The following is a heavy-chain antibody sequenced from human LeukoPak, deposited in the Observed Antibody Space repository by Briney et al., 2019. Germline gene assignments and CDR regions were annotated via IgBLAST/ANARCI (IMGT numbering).Heavy chain of an antibody. Sequence: GGSLRLSCAASGFTFNNYAMGWVRQPPGKGLEWVSAISGSASTTYYADSVKGRFTISRDNSKNTLYLQMNSLRAEDTAVHYCAIRRWIQLWAPPSYWGQGTLVTFSS. V-gene: IGHV3-23*01. CDR1: GFTFNNYA. J-gene: IGHJ4*02. D-gene: IGHD5-18*01. CDR2: ISGSASTT. CDR3: AIRRWIQLWAPPSY.